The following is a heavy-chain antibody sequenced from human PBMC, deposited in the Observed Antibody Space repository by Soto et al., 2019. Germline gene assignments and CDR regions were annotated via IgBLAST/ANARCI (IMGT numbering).Heavy chain of an antibody. V-gene: IGHV3-21*01. D-gene: IGHD6-13*01. Sequence: PGGSLRLSCAASGFTFRSFTMSWVRQAPGKGLEWVSTISSNSAYIYYTDALRGRFTISRDNAKNSLHLQMNSLRAEDTAVYYCTRDASRDSSARGWFDPWGPGTMVTVYS. J-gene: IGHJ5*02. CDR1: GFTFRSFT. CDR3: TRDASRDSSARGWFDP. CDR2: ISSNSAYI.